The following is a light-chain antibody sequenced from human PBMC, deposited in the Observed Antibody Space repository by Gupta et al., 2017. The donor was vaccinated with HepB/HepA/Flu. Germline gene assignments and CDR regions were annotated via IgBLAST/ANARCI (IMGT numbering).Light chain of an antibody. J-gene: IGKJ2*01. V-gene: IGKV4-1*01. CDR1: QSVLYSSNNKNY. Sequence: DIVMTQSPHSLAVSLGERATINCKSSQSVLYSSNNKNYLAWYQQKPGQPPKLLIYWVSTRESGVPDRFSGSGSGTDFTLTISSLQAEDVAVYYCQQYHSPPYTFGQGTKLEIK. CDR3: QQYHSPPYT. CDR2: WVS.